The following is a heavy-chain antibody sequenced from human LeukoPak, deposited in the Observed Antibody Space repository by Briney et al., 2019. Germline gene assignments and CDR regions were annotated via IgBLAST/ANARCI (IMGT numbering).Heavy chain of an antibody. J-gene: IGHJ6*03. D-gene: IGHD6-19*01. CDR2: ISSSSSYI. Sequence: GGSLRLPCAASGFTFSSYSMNWVRQAPGKGLEWVSFISSSSSYIYYADSVKGRFTISRDNAKNSLYLQMNSLRAEDTAVYYCARGSDRGLSGWDDPNKDMDVWGKGTTVTVSS. CDR3: ARGSDRGLSGWDDPNKDMDV. V-gene: IGHV3-21*01. CDR1: GFTFSSYS.